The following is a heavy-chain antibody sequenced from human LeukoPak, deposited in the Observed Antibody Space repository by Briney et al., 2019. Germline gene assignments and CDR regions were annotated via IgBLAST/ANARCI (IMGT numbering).Heavy chain of an antibody. CDR1: GFTFSSYG. V-gene: IGHV3-30*02. D-gene: IGHD2-15*01. CDR3: AKGRGCSGGSCYLFQH. J-gene: IGHJ1*01. CDR2: IRYDGSNK. Sequence: PGGSLRLSCAASGFTFSSYGMHWVRQAPGKGLEWVAFIRYDGSNKYYADSVKGRFTISRDNSKNTLYLQMNSLRAEDTAVYYCAKGRGCSGGSCYLFQHWDQGTLVTVSS.